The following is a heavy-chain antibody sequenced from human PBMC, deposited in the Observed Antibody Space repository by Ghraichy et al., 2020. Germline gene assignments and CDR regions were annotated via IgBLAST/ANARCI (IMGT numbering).Heavy chain of an antibody. CDR2: ISGSGGTT. CDR3: AKNRYSSGWQSYFDY. CDR1: GFTFSTYA. D-gene: IGHD6-19*01. V-gene: IGHV3-23*01. Sequence: GESLNISCAASGFTFSTYAMSWVRQAPGKGLEWVSAISGSGGTTHYADSVKGRFTISRDNSKKMLFLQINSLRAEDTAVFYCAKNRYSSGWQSYFDYWGQGILVTVSS. J-gene: IGHJ4*02.